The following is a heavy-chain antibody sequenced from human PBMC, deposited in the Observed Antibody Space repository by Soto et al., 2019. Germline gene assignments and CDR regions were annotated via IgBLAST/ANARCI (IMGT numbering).Heavy chain of an antibody. CDR2: IIPILGIA. Sequence: QVQLVQSGAEVKKPGSSVKVSCKASGGTFSSYTISWVRQAPGQGLEWMGRIIPILGIAKYAQKFQGRVTITADKSTRTADMELSSLGSEDTAVYYCARASYCGGDCYSGIDYWGQGTLVTVSS. D-gene: IGHD2-21*02. CDR1: GGTFSSYT. J-gene: IGHJ4*02. CDR3: ARASYCGGDCYSGIDY. V-gene: IGHV1-69*02.